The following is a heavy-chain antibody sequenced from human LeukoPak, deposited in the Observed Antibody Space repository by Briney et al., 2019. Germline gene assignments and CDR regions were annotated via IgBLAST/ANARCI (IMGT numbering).Heavy chain of an antibody. CDR2: ISAY. D-gene: IGHD3-22*01. CDR3: ARRFNYYDSSGYYEGFYFDY. V-gene: IGHV1-18*01. Sequence: GASVKVSCKASRYTFTSYGISWVRQAPGQGLEWMGWISAYAQKFQGRVTMTTDTSTSTAYMELRSLRSDDTAVYYCARRFNYYDSSGYYEGFYFDYWGQGTLVTVSS. J-gene: IGHJ4*02. CDR1: RYTFTSYG.